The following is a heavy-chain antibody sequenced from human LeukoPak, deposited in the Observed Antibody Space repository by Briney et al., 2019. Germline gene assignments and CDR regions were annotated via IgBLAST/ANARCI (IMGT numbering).Heavy chain of an antibody. J-gene: IGHJ6*02. CDR2: ISGSGGST. CDR3: AKAGWYCSGGSCYSGVNYYYYYGMDV. Sequence: GGSLRLSCAASGFTFSSYAMSWVRQAPGKGLEWVSAISGSGGSTYYADSVKGRFTISRDNSKNTLYLKMNSLRAEDTAVYYCAKAGWYCSGGSCYSGVNYYYYYGMDVWGQGTTVTVSS. V-gene: IGHV3-23*01. D-gene: IGHD2-15*01. CDR1: GFTFSSYA.